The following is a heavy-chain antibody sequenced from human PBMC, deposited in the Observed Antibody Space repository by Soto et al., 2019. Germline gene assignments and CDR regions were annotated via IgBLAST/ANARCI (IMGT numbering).Heavy chain of an antibody. CDR3: ATSLSGYYEDY. CDR1: GFTFSTYE. V-gene: IGHV3-48*03. CDR2: IHVNGRTT. Sequence: GGSLRLSCVASGFTFSTYEMMWVRQAPGKGLEWVSYIHVNGRTTYYPESVKGRFTISRDNAKNSMYLQMNSLRAGDTAVYYCATSLSGYYEDYWGQGTLVTVSS. D-gene: IGHD3-22*01. J-gene: IGHJ4*02.